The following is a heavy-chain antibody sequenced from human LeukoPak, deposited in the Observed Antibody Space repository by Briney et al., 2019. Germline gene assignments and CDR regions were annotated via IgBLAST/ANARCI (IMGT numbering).Heavy chain of an antibody. J-gene: IGHJ4*02. Sequence: GASVKVSCKTSGYSFSDYYMHWVRQAPGQGLEWMGWINPTSGATNYAQKFLGRMTMTRDTFITTAYMELNRLTSDDTAVYFCARDAFSGYSSSWHEDFWGQGTLVTVSS. CDR3: ARDAFSGYSSSWHEDF. D-gene: IGHD6-13*01. V-gene: IGHV1-2*02. CDR1: GYSFSDYY. CDR2: INPTSGAT.